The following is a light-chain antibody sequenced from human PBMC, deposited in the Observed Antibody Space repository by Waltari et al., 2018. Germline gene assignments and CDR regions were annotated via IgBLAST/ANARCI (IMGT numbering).Light chain of an antibody. CDR3: QQYNTYSGT. CDR2: KAS. J-gene: IGKJ1*01. V-gene: IGKV1-5*03. CDR1: QSISSW. Sequence: DIQTTQSPSTLSASVGDSGPITCRSSQSISSWLAWYQQKPGKAPKLLSDKASSLESGVPSRFSGRGSGTEFTLTISSLQPDDFATYYCQQYNTYSGTFGQGTKVEIK.